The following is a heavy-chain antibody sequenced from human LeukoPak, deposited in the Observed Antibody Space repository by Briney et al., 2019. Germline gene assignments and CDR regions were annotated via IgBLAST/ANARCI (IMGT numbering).Heavy chain of an antibody. CDR1: GFTFSSYA. V-gene: IGHV3-30-3*01. D-gene: IGHD3-10*01. Sequence: PGGSLRLSCAASGFTFSSYAMHWVRQAPGKGLEWVAVISYDGSNKYYADSVKGRFTISRDNSKNTLYLQMNSLRAEDTAVYYCAKDREYYGSYWGQGTLVTVSS. CDR2: ISYDGSNK. CDR3: AKDREYYGSY. J-gene: IGHJ4*02.